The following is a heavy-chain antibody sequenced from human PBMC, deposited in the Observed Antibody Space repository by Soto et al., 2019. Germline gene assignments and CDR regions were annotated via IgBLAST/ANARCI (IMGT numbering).Heavy chain of an antibody. CDR2: ISGSGGST. J-gene: IGHJ4*02. D-gene: IGHD2-15*01. Sequence: GGSLRLSCAASGFTFSSYAMSWVRQAPGKGLEWVSAISGSGGSTYYADSVKGRFTISRDNSKNTLYLQMNSLRAEDTAVYYCVRRAEDIVVVVAATSFDYWGQGTLVTVSS. CDR3: VRRAEDIVVVVAATSFDY. CDR1: GFTFSSYA. V-gene: IGHV3-23*01.